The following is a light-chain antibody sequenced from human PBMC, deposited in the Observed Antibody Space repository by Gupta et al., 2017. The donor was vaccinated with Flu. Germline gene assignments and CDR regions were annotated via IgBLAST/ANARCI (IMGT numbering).Light chain of an antibody. CDR2: IHSDGRH. CDR1: SGNSRDA. J-gene: IGLJ3*02. Sequence: KVTCTRGSGNSRDAIGWHPQQPEKSPGYVMKIHSDGRHSKGYWIPARFSGSSSGAERDLTISSLQAEDEADYYCQTWCSGIQVFGGGTKLTVL. V-gene: IGLV4-69*01. CDR3: QTWCSGIQV.